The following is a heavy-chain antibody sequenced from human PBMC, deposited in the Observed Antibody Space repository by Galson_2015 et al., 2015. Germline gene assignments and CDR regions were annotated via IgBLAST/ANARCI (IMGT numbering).Heavy chain of an antibody. CDR2: ISPWNGNT. Sequence: SVKVSCKASGYTFSSYGISWVRQAPGQGLEGMGWISPWNGNTNYAQKFQGRVTMTTDTSTSTAYMEVRSLRSDDTAVYYCARVEFPYRLLAGSYYCYYMDVWGKGTMVTVSS. V-gene: IGHV1-18*01. CDR1: GYTFSSYG. CDR3: ARVEFPYRLLAGSYYCYYMDV. J-gene: IGHJ6*03. D-gene: IGHD2-2*01.